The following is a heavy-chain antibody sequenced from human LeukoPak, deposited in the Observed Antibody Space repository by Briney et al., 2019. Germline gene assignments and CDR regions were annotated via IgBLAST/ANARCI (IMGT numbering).Heavy chain of an antibody. CDR3: ARDSAYDSSGYGVSSISNFDY. Sequence: GASVKVSCKASGGTFSSYAISWVRQAPGQGLEWMGGIIPIFGTANYAQKFQGRVTITADESTSTAYMELSSLRSEDTAVYYCARDSAYDSSGYGVSSISNFDYWGQGTLVTVSS. V-gene: IGHV1-69*13. D-gene: IGHD3-22*01. CDR1: GGTFSSYA. CDR2: IIPIFGTA. J-gene: IGHJ4*02.